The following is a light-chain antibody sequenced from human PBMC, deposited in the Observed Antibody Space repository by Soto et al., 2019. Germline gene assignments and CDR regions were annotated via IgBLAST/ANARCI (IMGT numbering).Light chain of an antibody. J-gene: IGKJ3*01. CDR1: QTITSNY. V-gene: IGKV3-20*01. Sequence: EIVLTQSPGTLSLSPGERATLSCRASQTITSNYLAWYQQKPGQAPRLLFYDASSRATGIPDRFSGSGSGTDFTLTISRLEPEDFAVYYCQQYVSSPATFGPGTKVDIK. CDR3: QQYVSSPAT. CDR2: DAS.